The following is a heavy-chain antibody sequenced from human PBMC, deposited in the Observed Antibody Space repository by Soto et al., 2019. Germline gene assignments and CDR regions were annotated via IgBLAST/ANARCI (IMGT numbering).Heavy chain of an antibody. CDR2: IYYSGSA. CDR3: ERGATTWYFDY. CDR1: GGSISSGGYY. D-gene: IGHD4-17*01. J-gene: IGHJ4*02. Sequence: PSETLSLTCTVSGGSISSGGYYWSWIRQHPGKGLEWIGYIYYSGSAYYNPSLKSRVTISVDTSKNQFSLKLSSVTAADTAVYYCERGATTWYFDYWGQGTLVTVSS. V-gene: IGHV4-31*03.